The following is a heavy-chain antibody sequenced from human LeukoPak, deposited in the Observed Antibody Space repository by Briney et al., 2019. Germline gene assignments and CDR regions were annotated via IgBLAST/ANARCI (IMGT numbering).Heavy chain of an antibody. CDR1: GYTFSSYD. J-gene: IGHJ4*02. CDR2: MSPNSGNT. CDR3: ARGIDAGVDY. Sequence: ASVTVSCKASGYTFSSYDINWVRQAPGQGLEWMGWMSPNSGNTGSAQKFQGRFTMTRDASITTAYMELNDLRSEDTAVYYCARGIDAGVDYWGQGTLVTVSS. D-gene: IGHD3-10*01. V-gene: IGHV1-8*01.